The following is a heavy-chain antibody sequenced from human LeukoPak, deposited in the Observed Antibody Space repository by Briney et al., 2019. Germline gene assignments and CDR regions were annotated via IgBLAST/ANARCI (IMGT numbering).Heavy chain of an antibody. CDR3: ARHSSSSGGNGWFDP. J-gene: IGHJ5*02. CDR1: GFTFDDYG. D-gene: IGHD6-6*01. V-gene: IGHV3-20*01. CDR2: INWNGGST. Sequence: GSLRLSCAASGFTFDDYGMSWVRQAPGKGLEWVSGINWNGGSTGYADSVKGRFTISRDNAKNSLYLQMNSLRAEDTALYHCARHSSSSGGNGWFDPWGQGTLVTVSS.